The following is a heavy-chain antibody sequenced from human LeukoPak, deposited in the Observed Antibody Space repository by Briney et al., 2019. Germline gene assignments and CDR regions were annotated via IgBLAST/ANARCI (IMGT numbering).Heavy chain of an antibody. V-gene: IGHV4-59*08. CDR1: GGSITSYY. Sequence: KPSETLSLTCAVSGGSITSYYWSWIRQPPGKGLEWIAYIYYSGDTNYNPSFKGRVTISVDTSKNQFSLKLSSVAAADTAIYYCARQPSGTAAFDIGGKGTMVTVSS. D-gene: IGHD1/OR15-1a*01. J-gene: IGHJ3*02. CDR2: IYYSGDT. CDR3: ARQPSGTAAFDI.